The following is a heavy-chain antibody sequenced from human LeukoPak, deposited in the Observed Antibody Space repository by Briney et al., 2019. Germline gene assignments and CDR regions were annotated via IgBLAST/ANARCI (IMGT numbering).Heavy chain of an antibody. D-gene: IGHD2-2*02. CDR1: GYTFNKYG. Sequence: ASVKVSCKASGYTFNKYGISWVRQAPGQGLEWMGWISCYNGDTRYAQKLQGRVTMTTDTSTSTVHMELRSLRSDDTAVHYCARDPSNTSGYNVYFDYWGQGALVTVSS. J-gene: IGHJ4*02. V-gene: IGHV1-18*01. CDR3: ARDPSNTSGYNVYFDY. CDR2: ISCYNGDT.